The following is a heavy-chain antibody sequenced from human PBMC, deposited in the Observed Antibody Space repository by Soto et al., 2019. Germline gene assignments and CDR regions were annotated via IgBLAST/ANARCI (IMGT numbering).Heavy chain of an antibody. CDR2: ISSDGSIT. D-gene: IGHD1-26*01. V-gene: IGHV3-74*01. CDR1: GFTFSSYW. J-gene: IGHJ4*02. CDR3: ARLGPYRTYERQDY. Sequence: GGSLRLSCAASGFTFSSYWMHWVRQVPGKGLVWVSRISSDGSITNYADSVKGRFSISRDNAKNTLYLQMNSLRAEDTAVYYCARLGPYRTYERQDYWGQGTLVTVSS.